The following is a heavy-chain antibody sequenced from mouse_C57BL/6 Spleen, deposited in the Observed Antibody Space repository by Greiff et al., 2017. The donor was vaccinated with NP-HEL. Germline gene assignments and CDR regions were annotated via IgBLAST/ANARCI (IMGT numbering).Heavy chain of an antibody. D-gene: IGHD1-1*01. CDR2: ISDGGSYT. V-gene: IGHV5-4*01. CDR3: ARDMILRFYWYFDV. J-gene: IGHJ1*03. CDR1: GFTFSSYA. Sequence: EVKGVESGGGLVKPGGSLKLSCAASGFTFSSYAMSWVRQTPEKRLEWVATISDGGSYTYYPDNVKGRFTISRDNAKNNLYLQMSHLKSEDTAMYYCARDMILRFYWYFDVWGTGTTVTVSS.